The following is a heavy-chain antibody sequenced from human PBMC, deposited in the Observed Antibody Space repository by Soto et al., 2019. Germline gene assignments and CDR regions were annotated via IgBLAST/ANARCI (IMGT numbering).Heavy chain of an antibody. D-gene: IGHD3-9*01. J-gene: IGHJ4*02. CDR1: GGSISSYY. Sequence: SETLSLTCTVSGGSISSYYWSWIRQPPGKGLEWIGYIYYSGSTNYNPSLKSRVTISVDTSKNQFSLKLSSVTAADTAVYYCARHYDILTGYFDYWGQGTLVTVSS. CDR2: IYYSGST. CDR3: ARHYDILTGYFDY. V-gene: IGHV4-59*08.